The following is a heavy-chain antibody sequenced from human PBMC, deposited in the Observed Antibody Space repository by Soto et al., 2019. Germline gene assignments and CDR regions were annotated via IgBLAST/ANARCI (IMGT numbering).Heavy chain of an antibody. CDR1: GYSFTSYW. CDR2: IYPGDSDT. J-gene: IGHJ5*02. V-gene: IGHV5-51*01. Sequence: GESLKISCKGSGYSFTSYWIGWVRQMPGKGLEWMGIIYPGDSDTRYSPSFQGQVTISADKSISTAYLQWSSLKASDTAMYYCARIGNEYRSSSGWFDPWGQGTLVTVSS. D-gene: IGHD6-6*01. CDR3: ARIGNEYRSSSGWFDP.